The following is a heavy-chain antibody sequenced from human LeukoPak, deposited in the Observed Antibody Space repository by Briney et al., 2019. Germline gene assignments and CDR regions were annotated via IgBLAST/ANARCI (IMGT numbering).Heavy chain of an antibody. CDR3: ARDGRLLAGEFDY. Sequence: ASVKVSCKASGGTVSSYAISWVRQAPGQGLEWMGGIIPIFGTANYAQKFQGRVTITADESTSTAYMELSSLRSEDTAVYYCARDGRLLAGEFDYWGQGTLVTVSS. J-gene: IGHJ4*02. V-gene: IGHV1-69*13. CDR2: IIPIFGTA. D-gene: IGHD3-10*01. CDR1: GGTVSSYA.